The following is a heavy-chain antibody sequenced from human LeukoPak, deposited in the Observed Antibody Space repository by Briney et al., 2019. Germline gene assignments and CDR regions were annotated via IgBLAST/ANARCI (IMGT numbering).Heavy chain of an antibody. CDR1: GFTFSSYW. D-gene: IGHD2-8*01. Sequence: GGSLRLSCAASGFTFSSYWMSWVRQAPGKGLEWVANIKQDGSEKYYVDSVKGRFTISRDNAKNSLYLQMNSLRAEETAVCYCARVTVFVRGYYYYYMDVWGKGTTVTVSS. CDR3: ARVTVFVRGYYYYYMDV. J-gene: IGHJ6*03. CDR2: IKQDGSEK. V-gene: IGHV3-7*01.